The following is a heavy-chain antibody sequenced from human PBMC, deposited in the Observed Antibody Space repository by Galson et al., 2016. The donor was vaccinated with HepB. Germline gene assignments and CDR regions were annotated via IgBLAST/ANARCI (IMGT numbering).Heavy chain of an antibody. Sequence: SVKVSCKASGYTFTDYYMHWVRQAPGQGFEWMGWINPNSGATNFAQKLQGRVTMTRDTSITTAYMELSGLRSDDTAVYYCARGFRGYSSGWFWFDPWGQGTLVTVSS. CDR1: GYTFTDYY. V-gene: IGHV1-2*02. CDR2: INPNSGAT. J-gene: IGHJ5*02. CDR3: ARGFRGYSSGWFWFDP. D-gene: IGHD6-19*01.